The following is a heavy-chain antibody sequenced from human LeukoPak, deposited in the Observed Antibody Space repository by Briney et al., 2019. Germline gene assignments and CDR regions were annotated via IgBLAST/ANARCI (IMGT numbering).Heavy chain of an antibody. V-gene: IGHV4-39*01. D-gene: IGHD3-22*01. CDR3: ARPNDYDSSGYYFDY. J-gene: IGHJ4*02. CDR2: IYYSGST. CDR1: GGSISSSSYY. Sequence: SETLSLTCTVSGGSISSSSYYWGWIRQPPGKGLEWIGSIYYSGSTYYDPSLKSRVTISVDTSKNQFSLKLSSVTAADTAVYYCARPNDYDSSGYYFDYWGQGTLVTVSS.